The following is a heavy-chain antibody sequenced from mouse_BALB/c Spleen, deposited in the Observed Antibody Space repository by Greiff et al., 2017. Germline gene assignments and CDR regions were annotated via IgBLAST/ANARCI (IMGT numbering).Heavy chain of an antibody. CDR2: ISSGSSTI. V-gene: IGHV5-17*02. J-gene: IGHJ3*01. CDR3: ARSVVTTARFAY. CDR1: GFSFSSFG. Sequence: EVHLVESGGGLVQPGGSRKISCAASGFSFSSFGMHWVRQAPEKGLEWVAYISSGSSTIYYADTVKGRFTISRDNPKNTLFLQMTSLRSEDTAMYYCARSVVTTARFAYWGQGTLVTVSA. D-gene: IGHD2-3*01.